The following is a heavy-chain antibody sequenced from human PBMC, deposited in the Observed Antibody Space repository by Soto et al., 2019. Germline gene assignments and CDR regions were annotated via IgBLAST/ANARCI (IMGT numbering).Heavy chain of an antibody. CDR2: TGGGGDT. CDR1: RFTLRNYV. D-gene: IGHD2-21*01. CDR3: ATSGHCGGLRCSSFDM. J-gene: IGHJ3*02. Sequence: GSLRLSCAASRFTLRNYVVNWVRQAPGKGLEWVSTTGGGGDTYYPDSVKGRFTISRDNSKNTVYLEMITLRAEDTAVYYCATSGHCGGLRCSSFDMWGQGTVVTVSS. V-gene: IGHV3-23*01.